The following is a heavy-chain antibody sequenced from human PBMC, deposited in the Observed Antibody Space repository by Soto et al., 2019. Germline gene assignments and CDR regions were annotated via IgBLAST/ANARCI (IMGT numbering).Heavy chain of an antibody. CDR1: GFTFSSYG. CDR3: ATTGPY. Sequence: QVQLVESGGGVVQPGRSLRLSCAGSGFTFSSYGRHWVRQAPGKGLEWVAVIWFDGSNKFYADSVKGRFTISRDNSKNTVSLQMNSLRDEDSAAYYCATTGPYWGQGTLVTVSS. CDR2: IWFDGSNK. V-gene: IGHV3-33*01. J-gene: IGHJ4*02.